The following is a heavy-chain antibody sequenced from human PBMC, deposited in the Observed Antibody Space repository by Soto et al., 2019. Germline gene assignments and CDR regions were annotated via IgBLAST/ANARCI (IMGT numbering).Heavy chain of an antibody. CDR2: ISSSGSTI. D-gene: IGHD3-10*01. J-gene: IGHJ4*02. Sequence: GGSLSLSCAASGFTFSSYEMNWVRQAPGKGLEWVSYISSSGSTIYYADSVKGRFTISRDNAKNSLYLQMNSLRAEDTAVYYCARVTYGSGVDYWGQGTLVTVSS. CDR3: ARVTYGSGVDY. CDR1: GFTFSSYE. V-gene: IGHV3-48*03.